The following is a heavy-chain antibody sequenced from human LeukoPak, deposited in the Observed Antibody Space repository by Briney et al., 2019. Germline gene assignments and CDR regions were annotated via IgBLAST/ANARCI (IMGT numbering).Heavy chain of an antibody. Sequence: RRSLRLSCAASGFTFNNYGMHWVRQAPGKGLEWVAVIWYDGSKKYYADSVKGRFTISRDNSKNTLYLQMNSLRAEDTAVYYCARVGGSYGYFFDYWGQGTLVTVSS. D-gene: IGHD1-26*01. J-gene: IGHJ4*02. V-gene: IGHV3-33*01. CDR1: GFTFNNYG. CDR3: ARVGGSYGYFFDY. CDR2: IWYDGSKK.